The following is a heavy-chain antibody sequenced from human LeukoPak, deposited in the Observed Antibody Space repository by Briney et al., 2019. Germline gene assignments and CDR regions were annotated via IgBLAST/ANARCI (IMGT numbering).Heavy chain of an antibody. Sequence: GGSLRLSCTASGFPFIEYSMNWVRQVPGKGLEWIAYIGIDSGNTKYADSVRGRFTISADKAKNSLYLQMNSLRVEDTAVYYCARDHNYAFDNWGQGTLVSVAS. D-gene: IGHD1-1*01. CDR2: IGIDSGNT. CDR3: ARDHNYAFDN. V-gene: IGHV3-48*01. CDR1: GFPFIEYS. J-gene: IGHJ4*02.